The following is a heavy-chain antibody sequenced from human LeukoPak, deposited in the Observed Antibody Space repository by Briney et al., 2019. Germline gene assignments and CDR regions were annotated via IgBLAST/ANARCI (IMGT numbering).Heavy chain of an antibody. CDR1: GYTFTGYY. D-gene: IGHD5-24*01. CDR2: INPNSGGT. CDR3: AKSHLRDGYTTPWSAFDI. V-gene: IGHV1-2*02. Sequence: ASVKVSCKASGYTFTGYYMHWVRQAPGQGLEWMGWINPNSGGTNYAQKFQGRVTMTRDTSISTAYMELSRLRSDDTAVYYCAKSHLRDGYTTPWSAFDIWGQGTMVTVSS. J-gene: IGHJ3*02.